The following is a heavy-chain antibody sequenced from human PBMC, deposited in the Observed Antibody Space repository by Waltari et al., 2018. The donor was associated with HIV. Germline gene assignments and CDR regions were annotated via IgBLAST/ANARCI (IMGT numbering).Heavy chain of an antibody. CDR2: IKQDGSEI. CDR3: ARKGGRSSPLGY. CDR1: GFTFSSYW. D-gene: IGHD6-13*01. J-gene: IGHJ4*02. Sequence: EVQLVASGGGLVQPGGSLRLSCAASGFTFSSYWMSWVRQAPGKGLEWVANIKQDGSEIYYVDSVKGRFTISRDNAKNSLYLQMNSLRAEDTAVYFCARKGGRSSPLGYWGQGTLVTVSS. V-gene: IGHV3-7*01.